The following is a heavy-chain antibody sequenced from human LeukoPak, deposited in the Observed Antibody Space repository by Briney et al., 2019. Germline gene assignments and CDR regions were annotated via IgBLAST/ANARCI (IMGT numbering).Heavy chain of an antibody. D-gene: IGHD3-9*01. V-gene: IGHV1-69*04. CDR1: GGTFSSYA. J-gene: IGHJ6*02. Sequence: GASVKVSCKASGGTFSSYAISWVRQAPGQGLEWMGRIIPILGIVNYAQKFQGRVTITADKSTSTAYMELSSLRSEDTAVYYCARVGDYDILTGYSKADYYGMDVWGQGTTVTVSS. CDR2: IIPILGIV. CDR3: ARVGDYDILTGYSKADYYGMDV.